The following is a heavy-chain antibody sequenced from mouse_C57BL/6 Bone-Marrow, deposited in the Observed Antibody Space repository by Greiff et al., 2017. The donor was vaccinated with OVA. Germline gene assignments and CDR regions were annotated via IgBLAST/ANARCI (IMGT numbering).Heavy chain of an antibody. CDR2: FYPGSGSI. Sequence: VQLQQSGAELVKPGASVKLSCKASGYTFTEYTIHWVKQRSGQGLEWIGWFYPGSGSIKYNEKFKDKATLTANKSSSTVYMELSRVTSEDSAVYFCARHEGLLLRYRAWFAYWGQGTLVTVSA. J-gene: IGHJ3*01. V-gene: IGHV1-62-2*01. CDR3: ARHEGLLLRYRAWFAY. D-gene: IGHD1-1*01. CDR1: GYTFTEYT.